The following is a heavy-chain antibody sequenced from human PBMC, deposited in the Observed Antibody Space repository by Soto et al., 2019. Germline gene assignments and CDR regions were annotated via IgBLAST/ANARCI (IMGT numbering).Heavy chain of an antibody. CDR1: CYTFTRYG. CDR2: ISAYNGKT. V-gene: IGHV1-18*04. CDR3: ARDSPEWGAAPVY. Sequence: SEQVSCKASCYTFTRYGITWVRQAPGQGLEWMGWISAYNGKTNYAQKLQGRVTMTTDTSTSTAYMELRSLRSDDTAVYYCARDSPEWGAAPVYWGQGTLVTVSS. D-gene: IGHD1-26*01. J-gene: IGHJ4*02.